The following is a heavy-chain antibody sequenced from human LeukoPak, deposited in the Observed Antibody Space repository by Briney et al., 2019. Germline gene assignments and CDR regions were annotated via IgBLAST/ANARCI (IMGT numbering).Heavy chain of an antibody. CDR2: ISTRDGST. V-gene: IGHV3-23*01. CDR1: GFTFSSYA. D-gene: IGHD5-18*01. CDR3: AKDLDSRVDSAVVDY. J-gene: IGHJ4*02. Sequence: GGSLRLSCAASGFTFSSYAMSWVRQAPGKGLKRVSGISTRDGSTYYPDFVKGRFTISRDNSKNTVYLQMNSLRAEDTAVYYCAKDLDSRVDSAVVDYWGQGALVTVSS.